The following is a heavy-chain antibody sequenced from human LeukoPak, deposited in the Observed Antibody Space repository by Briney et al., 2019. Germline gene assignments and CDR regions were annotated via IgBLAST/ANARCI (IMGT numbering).Heavy chain of an antibody. D-gene: IGHD2-21*02. Sequence: SETLSLTCTVSGGSISSSSYHWGWIRQPPGKGLEWIGSIYYSGSTYYNPSLKSRVTISVDTSKNQFSLKLSSVTAADTAVCYCARERHCGGDCYAAGDAFDIWGQGTMVTVSS. J-gene: IGHJ3*02. CDR1: GGSISSSSYH. CDR2: IYYSGST. V-gene: IGHV4-39*07. CDR3: ARERHCGGDCYAAGDAFDI.